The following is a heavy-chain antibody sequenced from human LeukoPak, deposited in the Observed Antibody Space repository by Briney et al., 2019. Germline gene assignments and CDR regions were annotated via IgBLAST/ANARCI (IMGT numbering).Heavy chain of an antibody. CDR2: IYYSGST. CDR3: ARGVNSGYFDY. D-gene: IGHD1-26*01. CDR1: GGSISSSSYY. Sequence: SETLSLTCTVSGGSISSSSYYWGWVRQPPGKGLEWIGSIYYSGSTYYNPSLKSRVTISVDTSKNQFSLKLTSVTAADTAVYYCARGVNSGYFDYCGQGTLVTVSS. V-gene: IGHV4-39*07. J-gene: IGHJ4*02.